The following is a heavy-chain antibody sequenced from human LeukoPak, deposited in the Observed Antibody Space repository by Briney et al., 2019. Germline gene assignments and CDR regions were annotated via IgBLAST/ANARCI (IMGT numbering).Heavy chain of an antibody. CDR1: GLTFSSYW. CDR3: AREYFGVFDY. D-gene: IGHD3-3*01. V-gene: IGHV3-7*01. CDR2: IKQDGSEK. J-gene: IGHJ4*02. Sequence: GGSLRLSCAASGLTFSSYWMSWVRQAPGKGLEWVANIKQDGSEKYYVDSVKGRFTISRDNAKNSLYLQMNSLRAEDTAVYYCAREYFGVFDYWGQGTLVTVSS.